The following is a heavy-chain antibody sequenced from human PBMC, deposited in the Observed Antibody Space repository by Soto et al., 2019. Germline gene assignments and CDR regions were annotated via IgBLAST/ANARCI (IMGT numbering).Heavy chain of an antibody. J-gene: IGHJ4*02. CDR1: GSISTTTP. CDR3: ATSFRYFDN. Sequence: EVQLLESGGGLVQPGGSLRLSCAASGSISTTTPLSWVRQAPGKGLEWVSTISGRGTNTYYADSVKGRFIISRDNLKSTVNLQMNGLGVEDTAIYYCATSFRYFDNWGQGTRVTVSS. CDR2: ISGRGTNT. V-gene: IGHV3-23*01.